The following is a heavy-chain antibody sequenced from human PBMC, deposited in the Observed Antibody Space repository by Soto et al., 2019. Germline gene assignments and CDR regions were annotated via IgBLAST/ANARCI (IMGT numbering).Heavy chain of an antibody. CDR2: ISTSGAIT. CDR3: AKTCRYCSDDSRWS. CDR1: RFTFSSYA. Sequence: GGSLRLSCTASRFTFSSYALSWVRQAPGKGLEWVSAISTSGAITYCAESVRGRFTISRDDSKNTLYLQMNSLRAEDTAVYYCAKTCRYCSDDSRWSWGQGT. V-gene: IGHV3-23*01. D-gene: IGHD2-15*01. J-gene: IGHJ4*02.